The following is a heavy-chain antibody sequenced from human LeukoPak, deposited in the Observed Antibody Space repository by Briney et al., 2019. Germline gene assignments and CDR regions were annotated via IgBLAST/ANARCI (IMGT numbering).Heavy chain of an antibody. V-gene: IGHV3-21*01. D-gene: IGHD1-26*01. J-gene: IGHJ4*02. Sequence: GGSLRLSCGASGFTFSTYIMNWVRQAPGKGLEWVSSISSTSRYTYYADSVKGRFIISRDNTKNSLYLQMDSLRAEETAVYYCARGMVGASTKAIDYWGQGTLVTVSS. CDR1: GFTFSTYI. CDR2: ISSTSRYT. CDR3: ARGMVGASTKAIDY.